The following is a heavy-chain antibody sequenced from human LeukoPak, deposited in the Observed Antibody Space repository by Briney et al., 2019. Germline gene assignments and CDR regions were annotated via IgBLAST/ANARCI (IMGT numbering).Heavy chain of an antibody. Sequence: PSETLSLTCTVSGGSISSYYWSWIRQPAGKGLEWIGRIYISGSTNYNPSLKSRVTMSVDTSKNQFSLKLSSVTAADTAVYYCARDRINDYSNKGHYYYMDVWGKGTTVTVSS. J-gene: IGHJ6*03. CDR3: ARDRINDYSNKGHYYYMDV. CDR1: GGSISSYY. V-gene: IGHV4-4*07. CDR2: IYISGST. D-gene: IGHD4-11*01.